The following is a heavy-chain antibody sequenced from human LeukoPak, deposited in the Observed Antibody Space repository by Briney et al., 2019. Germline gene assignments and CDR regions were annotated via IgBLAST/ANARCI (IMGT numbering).Heavy chain of an antibody. Sequence: GGSLRLSCAASGFTFSSYAMSWVRQAPGKGLEWVSAISGSGGSTYYADSVKGRFTISRDNSKNTLYLQMNSLRAEDTAVYYCARLANYCSGGSCYYYYYGMDVWGQGTTVTVSS. D-gene: IGHD2-15*01. CDR2: ISGSGGST. CDR3: ARLANYCSGGSCYYYYYGMDV. V-gene: IGHV3-23*01. J-gene: IGHJ6*02. CDR1: GFTFSSYA.